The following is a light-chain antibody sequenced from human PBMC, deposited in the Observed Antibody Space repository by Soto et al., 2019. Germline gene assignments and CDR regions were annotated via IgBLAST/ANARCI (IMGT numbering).Light chain of an antibody. J-gene: IGKJ4*01. Sequence: EIVFTQSPGTLSLSPGERATLSCRASQSVSSNLAWYQQKPGQAPRLLIYGASSRATGIPDRFSGSGSGTDFTLTISRLEPEDFAVYYCQQYGSSPLTFGGGTKVDI. CDR3: QQYGSSPLT. CDR1: QSVSSN. V-gene: IGKV3-20*01. CDR2: GAS.